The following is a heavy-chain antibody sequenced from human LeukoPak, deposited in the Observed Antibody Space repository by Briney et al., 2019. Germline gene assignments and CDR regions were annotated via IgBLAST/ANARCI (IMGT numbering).Heavy chain of an antibody. V-gene: IGHV3-7*01. J-gene: IGHJ5*02. CDR2: IKQDGSEK. CDR1: GFTFSSYW. D-gene: IGHD4-17*01. CDR3: ARDSIGDEGYNWFDP. Sequence: GGSLRLSCAASGFTFSSYWMSWVRQAPGKGLEWVANIKQDGSEKYYVDSVKGRFTISRDNAKNSLYLQMNSLRAEDTAVYYCARDSIGDEGYNWFDPWGQGTLVTVSS.